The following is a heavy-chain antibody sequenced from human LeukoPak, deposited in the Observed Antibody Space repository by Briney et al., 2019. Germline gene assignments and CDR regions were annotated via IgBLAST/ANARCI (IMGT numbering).Heavy chain of an antibody. CDR1: GYTFTGYY. J-gene: IGHJ4*02. D-gene: IGHD3-22*01. V-gene: IGHV1-2*02. Sequence: ASVKVSCKASGYTFTGYYMHWVRQAPGQGLEWMGWINPNSGGTNYAQKFQGRVTMTRDTSISTAYMELSSLRSEDTAVYYCATGGHVRVYDSSAYYGHYWGQGTLVTVSS. CDR3: ATGGHVRVYDSSAYYGHY. CDR2: INPNSGGT.